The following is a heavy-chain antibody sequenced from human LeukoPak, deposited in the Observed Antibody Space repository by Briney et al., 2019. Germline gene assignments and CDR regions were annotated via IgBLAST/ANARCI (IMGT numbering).Heavy chain of an antibody. CDR3: ASQFYDSSGYYYVDY. V-gene: IGHV1-18*01. D-gene: IGHD3-22*01. J-gene: IGHJ4*02. Sequence: ASVKVSCKASGYTFTSYGISWVRQAPGQGLEWMGWISGYNGNTNYAQQKLQGRVTMTTDTSTSTAYMELRGLRSEDTAVYYCASQFYDSSGYYYVDYWGQGTLVTVSS. CDR1: GYTFTSYG. CDR2: ISGYNGNT.